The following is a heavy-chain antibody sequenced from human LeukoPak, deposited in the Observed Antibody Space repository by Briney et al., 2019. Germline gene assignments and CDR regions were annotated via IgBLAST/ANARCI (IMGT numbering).Heavy chain of an antibody. J-gene: IGHJ4*02. D-gene: IGHD2-2*01. CDR2: SYYSGNT. CDR3: ARLGSVAMPFDY. CDR1: GGSTNNYY. Sequence: SETLSLTCTVSGGSTNNYYWNWIRQTPGKGLEWIGYSYYSGNTNYNPSLKSRVTISVDTSKNQFFLNLSSVTAADTAVYYCARLGSVAMPFDYWGQGTLVTVSS. V-gene: IGHV4-59*08.